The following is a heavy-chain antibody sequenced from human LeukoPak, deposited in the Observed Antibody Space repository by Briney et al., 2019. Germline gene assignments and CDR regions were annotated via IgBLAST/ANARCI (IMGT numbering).Heavy chain of an antibody. CDR3: ARSGSDFDY. CDR2: IKEDGSEK. V-gene: IGHV3-7*01. CDR1: GFTFSNYW. Sequence: PGGCLRLSCEASGFTFSNYWMSWVRQTPGKGLEWVANIKEDGSEKNYVDSVKGRFTLSRDNAKNSLYLQMNSLRAEDTAVYYCARSGSDFDYWGQGTLVSVSS. J-gene: IGHJ4*02. D-gene: IGHD3-3*01.